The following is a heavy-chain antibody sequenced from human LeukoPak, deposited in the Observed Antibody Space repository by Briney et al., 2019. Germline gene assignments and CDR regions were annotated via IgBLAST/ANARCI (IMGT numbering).Heavy chain of an antibody. CDR1: GFTFDGYT. J-gene: IGHJ4*02. V-gene: IGHV3-43*01. CDR2: IRRNGGFS. Sequence: PGGSLRLSCAASGFTFDGYTMHWVRQAPGKGLEWVSLIRRNGGFSSYADSVKGRFTISRDNSRDSLYLHLNSLRPEDTAVYYCVKEHNTDWPNFDYWGQGTLVTVSS. CDR3: VKEHNTDWPNFDY. D-gene: IGHD3-9*01.